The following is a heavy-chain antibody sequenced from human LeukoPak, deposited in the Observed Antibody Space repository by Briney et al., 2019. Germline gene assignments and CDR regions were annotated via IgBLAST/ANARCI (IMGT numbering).Heavy chain of an antibody. CDR2: ISAYNGNT. CDR3: ARDQAVAGTLDY. Sequence: ASVKVSFKASGYTFTSYGISWVRQAPGQGLEWMGWISAYNGNTNYAQKLQGRVTMTTDTSTSTAYMELRSLRSDDTAVYYCARDQAVAGTLDYWGQGTLVTVSS. CDR1: GYTFTSYG. V-gene: IGHV1-18*01. D-gene: IGHD6-19*01. J-gene: IGHJ4*02.